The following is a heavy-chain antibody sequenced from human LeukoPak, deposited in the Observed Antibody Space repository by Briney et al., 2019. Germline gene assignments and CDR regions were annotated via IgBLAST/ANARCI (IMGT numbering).Heavy chain of an antibody. J-gene: IGHJ3*02. D-gene: IGHD3-22*01. CDR2: IYTSGST. V-gene: IGHV4-61*02. CDR1: GGSISSGSYY. CDR3: ASLPIDYYDSQQDAFDI. Sequence: SQTLSLTCTVSGGSISSGSYYWSWIRQPAGKGLEWIGRIYTSGSTNYNPSLKSRVTISVDTSKNQFSLKLSSVTAADTAVYYCASLPIDYYDSQQDAFDIWGQGTMVTVSS.